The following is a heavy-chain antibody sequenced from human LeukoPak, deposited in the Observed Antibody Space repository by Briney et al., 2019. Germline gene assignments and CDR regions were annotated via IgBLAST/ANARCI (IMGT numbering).Heavy chain of an antibody. CDR1: GGTFSSYA. CDR2: IIPIFGTA. J-gene: IGHJ5*02. D-gene: IGHD2-2*01. CDR3: ARVMQGGCSSTSCGWFDP. Sequence: SVKVSCKASGGTFSSYAISWVRQAPGQGLEWMGGIIPIFGTANYEQKFQGRVTITTDESASTAYMELSSLRSEDTAVYYCARVMQGGCSSTSCGWFDPWGQGTLVTVSS. V-gene: IGHV1-69*05.